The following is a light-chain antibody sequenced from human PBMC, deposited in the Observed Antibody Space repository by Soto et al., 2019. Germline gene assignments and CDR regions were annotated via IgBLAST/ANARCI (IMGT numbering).Light chain of an antibody. CDR1: SSDVGGYNY. CDR2: EVS. V-gene: IGLV2-14*01. Sequence: QSALTQPASVSGSPGQSITISCTGTSSDVGGYNYVSWYQQHPGKAPKLMIYEVSNRPSGVSNRFSGSKSGNTASLTISGLQAEDDADYYCSSYTSSSVVVGGGTKLTVL. CDR3: SSYTSSSVV. J-gene: IGLJ2*01.